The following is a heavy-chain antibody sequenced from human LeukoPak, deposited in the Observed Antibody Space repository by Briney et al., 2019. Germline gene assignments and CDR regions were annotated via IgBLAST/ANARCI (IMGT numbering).Heavy chain of an antibody. Sequence: KSSETLSLTCTVSGGSISSSSYYWGWIRQPPGKGLEWIGSIYYSGSTCYNPSLKSRVTISVDTSKNQFSLKLSSVTAADTAVYYCARKRWLQSPFDYWGQGTLVTVSS. V-gene: IGHV4-39*01. D-gene: IGHD5-24*01. CDR1: GGSISSSSYY. J-gene: IGHJ4*02. CDR3: ARKRWLQSPFDY. CDR2: IYYSGST.